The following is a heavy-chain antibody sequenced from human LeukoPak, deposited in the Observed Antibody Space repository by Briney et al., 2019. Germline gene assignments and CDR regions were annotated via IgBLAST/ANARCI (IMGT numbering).Heavy chain of an antibody. CDR3: ARGGGCSSTSCYWSSFDP. CDR1: GFTFRSYS. Sequence: TGGSLRLSCAASGFTFRSYSMNWVRQAPGKGLEWVSSISSSSSYIYYADSMKGRFTISRDDAKNSLYLQMNSLRAEDTAVYYRARGGGCSSTSCYWSSFDPWGQGTLVTVSS. D-gene: IGHD2-2*01. J-gene: IGHJ5*02. V-gene: IGHV3-21*01. CDR2: ISSSSSYI.